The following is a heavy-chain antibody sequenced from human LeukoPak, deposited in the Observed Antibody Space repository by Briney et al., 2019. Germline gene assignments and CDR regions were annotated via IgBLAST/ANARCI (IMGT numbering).Heavy chain of an antibody. Sequence: ASVKVSCKASGYTFIAYYMHWVRRAPGQGLEWMGWINPNSGGTNYAQKFQGRVTMTRDTSISTVYMELSRLRSDDTAVYYCARDSCSSTSCLSIDDYWGQGTLVTASS. D-gene: IGHD2-2*01. CDR2: INPNSGGT. V-gene: IGHV1-2*02. J-gene: IGHJ4*02. CDR3: ARDSCSSTSCLSIDDY. CDR1: GYTFIAYY.